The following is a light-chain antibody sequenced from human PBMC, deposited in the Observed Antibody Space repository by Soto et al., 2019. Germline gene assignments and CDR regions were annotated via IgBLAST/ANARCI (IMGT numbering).Light chain of an antibody. Sequence: EIRMRKSAATVSVTQVERVTLSFMASQSVSSNLAWDQQTPGQAPRLLIYGASTRATGIPARFSGSGSGTDFTLTISRLEPEDFAVYYCQKYRSSPPLPFGGGTKV. J-gene: IGKJ4*01. CDR1: QSVSSN. CDR2: GAS. CDR3: QKYRSSPPLP. V-gene: IGKV3-15*01.